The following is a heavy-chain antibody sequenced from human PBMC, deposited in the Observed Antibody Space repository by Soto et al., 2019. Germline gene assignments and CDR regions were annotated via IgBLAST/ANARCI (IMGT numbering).Heavy chain of an antibody. V-gene: IGHV4-30-4*01. Sequence: SETPSLTCTVSGGSISSGDYYWSWIRQPPGKGLEWIGYIYYSGSTYYNPSLKSRVTISVDTSKNQFSLKLSSVTAADTAVYYCARGGRDSSGYYQFDYWGQGTLVTVSS. CDR3: ARGGRDSSGYYQFDY. CDR2: IYYSGST. J-gene: IGHJ4*02. CDR1: GGSISSGDYY. D-gene: IGHD3-22*01.